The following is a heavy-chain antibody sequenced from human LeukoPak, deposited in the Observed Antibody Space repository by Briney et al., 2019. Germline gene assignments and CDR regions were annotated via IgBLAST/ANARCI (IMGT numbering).Heavy chain of an antibody. J-gene: IGHJ4*02. CDR2: IYHSGST. V-gene: IGHV4-38-2*02. Sequence: SETLSLTCTVSGYSISSGYYWGWIRQPPGKGLEWIGSIYHSGSTYYNPSLKSRVTISVDTSKNQFSLKLSSVTAADTAVYYCARDLYNWNLDYWGQGTLVTVSS. CDR3: ARDLYNWNLDY. CDR1: GYSISSGYY. D-gene: IGHD1-20*01.